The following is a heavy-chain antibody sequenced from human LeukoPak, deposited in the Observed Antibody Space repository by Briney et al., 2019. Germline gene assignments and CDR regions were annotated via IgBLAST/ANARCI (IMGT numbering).Heavy chain of an antibody. CDR1: GGSINSYY. D-gene: IGHD2-15*01. J-gene: IGHJ5*02. CDR2: IYTSGST. V-gene: IGHV4-4*07. Sequence: PSETLSLTCTASGGSINSYYWSWIRQPAGKGLEWIGRIYTSGSTTYNPSLKSRVTMSVDTSKNQFSLKLSSVTAADTAVYYCARDRCTGGSCYLDWFDPWGQGILVTVSS. CDR3: ARDRCTGGSCYLDWFDP.